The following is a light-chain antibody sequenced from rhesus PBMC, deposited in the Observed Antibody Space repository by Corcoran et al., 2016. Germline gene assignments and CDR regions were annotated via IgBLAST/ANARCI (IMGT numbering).Light chain of an antibody. Sequence: DIQMTQSPSSLSASVGDRVTGTCRARQGINKEISWYQQKPGKAPTLLIYAATTLQPGVSSRFSGSGSGTDYPLTISSLQPEDVATYYCLHDSTTPYSFGQGTKVAIK. CDR1: QGINKE. CDR3: LHDSTTPYS. V-gene: IGKV1-94*01. J-gene: IGKJ2*01. CDR2: AAT.